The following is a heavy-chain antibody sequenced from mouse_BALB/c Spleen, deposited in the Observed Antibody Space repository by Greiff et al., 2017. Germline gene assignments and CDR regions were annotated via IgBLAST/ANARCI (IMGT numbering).Heavy chain of an antibody. Sequence: VQLQESGAELARPGASVKMSCKASGYTFTSYTMHWVKQRPGQGLEWIGYINPSSGYTNYNQKFKDKATLTADKSSSTAYMQLSSLTSEDSAVYYCARKVYYAMDYWGQGTSVTVSS. CDR1: GYTFTSYT. J-gene: IGHJ4*01. D-gene: IGHD1-3*01. V-gene: IGHV1-4*01. CDR2: INPSSGYT. CDR3: ARKVYYAMDY.